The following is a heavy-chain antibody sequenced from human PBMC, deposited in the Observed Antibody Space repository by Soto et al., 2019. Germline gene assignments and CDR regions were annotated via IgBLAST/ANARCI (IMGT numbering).Heavy chain of an antibody. CDR2: VDHSGST. Sequence: LTCAVYGGSFIGYCWSWIRQPPGKGLEWIGEVDHSGSTNYNPSLKSRVTISVDTSKNQFSLKLSSVTAADTAVYYCARARRAPDYWGQGTLVTVSS. CDR3: ARARRAPDY. J-gene: IGHJ4*02. V-gene: IGHV4-34*01. CDR1: GGSFIGYC.